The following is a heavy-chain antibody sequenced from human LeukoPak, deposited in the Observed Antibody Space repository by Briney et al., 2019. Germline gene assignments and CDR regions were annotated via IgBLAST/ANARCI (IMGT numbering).Heavy chain of an antibody. Sequence: PGGSLRLSCAASGFTFSTYAMDWVRLAPGKGLEWVAVVSYDGSIKYYADSVKGRFTISRDNSKNTLYLQMNSLRAEDTAVYYCAKGLSTMVRGVSPNFDYWGQGTLVSVSS. CDR2: VSYDGSIK. CDR1: GFTFSTYA. D-gene: IGHD3-10*01. CDR3: AKGLSTMVRGVSPNFDY. J-gene: IGHJ4*02. V-gene: IGHV3-30-3*01.